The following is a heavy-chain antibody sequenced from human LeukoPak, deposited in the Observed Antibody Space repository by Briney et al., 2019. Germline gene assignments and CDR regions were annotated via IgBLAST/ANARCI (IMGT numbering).Heavy chain of an antibody. CDR3: ASLARGGQQLAFDY. CDR1: GGSISSSSYY. J-gene: IGHJ4*02. V-gene: IGHV4-39*07. D-gene: IGHD6-13*01. CDR2: IYYSGST. Sequence: SETLSLTCTVSGGSISSSSYYWGWIRQPPGKGLEWIGSIYYSGSTYYNPSLKSRVTISVDTSKNQFSLKLSSVTAADTAVYYCASLARGGQQLAFDYWGQGTLVTVSS.